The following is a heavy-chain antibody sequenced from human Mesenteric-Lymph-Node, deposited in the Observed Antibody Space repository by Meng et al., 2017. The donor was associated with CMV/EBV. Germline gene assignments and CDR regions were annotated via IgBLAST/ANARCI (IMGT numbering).Heavy chain of an antibody. CDR1: GGSISSYY. CDR3: ARGLTVVTHDY. CDR2: IYYSGST. D-gene: IGHD4-23*01. J-gene: IGHJ4*02. V-gene: IGHV4-59*01. Sequence: SETLSLTCSVSGGSISSYYWSWIRQPPGKGLEWIGYIYYSGSTNYNPSLKSRVTISADASKNQFSLNLSSVTAADTAVYYCARGLTVVTHDYWGQGTLVTVSS.